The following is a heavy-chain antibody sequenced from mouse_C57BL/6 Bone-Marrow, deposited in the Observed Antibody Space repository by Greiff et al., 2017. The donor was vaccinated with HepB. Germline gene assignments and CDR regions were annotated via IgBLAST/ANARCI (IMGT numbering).Heavy chain of an antibody. CDR2: IDPENGDT. D-gene: IGHD2-1*01. CDR3: TTWDGKAWFAY. Sequence: VHVKQSGAELVRPGASVKLSCTASGFNIKDDYMHWVKQRPEQGLEWIGWIDPENGDTEYASKFQGTATITADTSSNTAYLQLSSLTSEDTAVYYCTTWDGKAWFAYWGQGTLVTVSA. CDR1: GFNIKDDY. V-gene: IGHV14-4*01. J-gene: IGHJ3*01.